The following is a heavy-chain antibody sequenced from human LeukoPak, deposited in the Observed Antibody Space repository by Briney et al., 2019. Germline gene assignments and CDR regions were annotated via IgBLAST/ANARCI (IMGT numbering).Heavy chain of an antibody. V-gene: IGHV3-30*18. D-gene: IGHD2-15*01. J-gene: IGHJ4*02. CDR3: AKHLEGSADY. Sequence: GRYLRLSCAASGFTFSSYGMHWVRQAPGKGLVWVAVISYDGSNKYYADSVKGRFTISRDNSKNTLYLQMNSLRAEDTAVYYCAKHLEGSADYWRQGTLVTVSS. CDR2: ISYDGSNK. CDR1: GFTFSSYG.